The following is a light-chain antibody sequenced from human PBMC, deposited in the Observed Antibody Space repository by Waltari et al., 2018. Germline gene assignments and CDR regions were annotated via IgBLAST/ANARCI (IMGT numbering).Light chain of an antibody. Sequence: DIQMTQSPSSLSASVGDRVTMPCRASQSISTRLNWYQQKQGKAPNLLIFASSSLQSGVPSRFSGGGSGTDCTLTISSLQPDDFATYYCQQTHSPPHTFGQGTKLEIK. J-gene: IGKJ2*01. V-gene: IGKV1-39*01. CDR2: ASS. CDR1: QSISTR. CDR3: QQTHSPPHT.